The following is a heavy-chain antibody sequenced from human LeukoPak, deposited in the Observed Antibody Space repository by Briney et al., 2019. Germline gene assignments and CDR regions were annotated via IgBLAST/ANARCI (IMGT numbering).Heavy chain of an antibody. CDR1: GGTFSSYA. D-gene: IGHD3-10*01. J-gene: IGHJ3*02. CDR2: IIPIFGTA. CDR3: ARPITMVRGVIMWDSSSYAFDI. Sequence: SVKVSCKASGGTFSSYAISWVRQAPGRGLEWMGGIIPIFGTANYAQKFQGRVTITADESTSTAYMELSSLRSEDTAVYYCARPITMVRGVIMWDSSSYAFDIWGQGTMVTVSS. V-gene: IGHV1-69*13.